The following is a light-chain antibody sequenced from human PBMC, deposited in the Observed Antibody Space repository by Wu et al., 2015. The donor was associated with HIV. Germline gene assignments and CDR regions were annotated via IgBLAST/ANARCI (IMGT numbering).Light chain of an antibody. CDR2: GAS. CDR1: QSVSNH. CDR3: QQSYSTPGYT. V-gene: IGKV1-39*01. Sequence: DIQMTQSPSSLSASVGDTVTITCRASQSVSNHLNWYKQNPGKAPKLLIYGASSLQSGVPSRFSGSGFGTDFTLTISNLQPDDFATYYCQQSYSTPGYTFGQGTNPEIK. J-gene: IGKJ2*01.